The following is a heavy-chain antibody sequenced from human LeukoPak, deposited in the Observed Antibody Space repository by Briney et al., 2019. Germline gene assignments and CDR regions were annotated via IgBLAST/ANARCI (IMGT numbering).Heavy chain of an antibody. CDR1: GYTFTSYA. J-gene: IGHJ4*02. Sequence: ASVKVSCKASGYTFTSYAMNWVRQAPGQGLEWMGWINTNTGNPTYAQGFTGRFVFSLDTSVSTAYLQISSLKAEDTAVYYCTREIDSSSWYGDLYFDYWGQGTLVTVSS. D-gene: IGHD6-13*01. CDR3: TREIDSSSWYGDLYFDY. CDR2: INTNTGNP. V-gene: IGHV7-4-1*02.